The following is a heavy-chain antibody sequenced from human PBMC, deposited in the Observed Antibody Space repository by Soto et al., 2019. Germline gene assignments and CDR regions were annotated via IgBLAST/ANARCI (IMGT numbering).Heavy chain of an antibody. CDR3: ARENYYGSGSHKYNWFDP. D-gene: IGHD3-10*01. J-gene: IGHJ5*02. V-gene: IGHV4-34*01. CDR1: GGSFSGYY. CDR2: INHSGST. Sequence: QVQLQQWGAGLLKPSETLSLTCAVYGGSFSGYYWSYIRQPPGKGLEWIGEINHSGSTTYNPSLRSRVTMSVDMSKNQFSLKLSSVTAADTAVYYCARENYYGSGSHKYNWFDPWGQGTLVTVSS.